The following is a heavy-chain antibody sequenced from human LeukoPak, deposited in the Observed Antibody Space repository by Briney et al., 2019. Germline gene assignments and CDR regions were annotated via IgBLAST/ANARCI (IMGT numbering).Heavy chain of an antibody. J-gene: IGHJ4*02. D-gene: IGHD3-22*01. Sequence: SETLSLTCTVSGGSISSYYWSWIRQPPGKGLEWLGYIYYSGSTNYNPSLKSRVTISVDTSKNQFSLKLSSVTAADTAVYYCARVHYDSSGYRKFDYWGQGTLVTVSS. CDR3: ARVHYDSSGYRKFDY. CDR1: GGSISSYY. CDR2: IYYSGST. V-gene: IGHV4-59*01.